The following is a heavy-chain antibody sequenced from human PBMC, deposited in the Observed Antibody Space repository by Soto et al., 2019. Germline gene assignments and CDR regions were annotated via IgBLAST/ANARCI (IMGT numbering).Heavy chain of an antibody. CDR3: ATMGYCHSGSCSTDAFDI. V-gene: IGHV4-59*01. CDR1: GVSNTNYY. CDR2: TYFTGKT. D-gene: IGHD2-15*01. J-gene: IGHJ3*02. Sequence: SETLSLTCSVSGVSNTNYYSSWVRQPPGKGLEWIGYTYFTGKTNYNPSLKSRVTISLDTSKNQFSLELTSVTAADTAVYYCATMGYCHSGSCSTDAFDIWGQGTMVTVSS.